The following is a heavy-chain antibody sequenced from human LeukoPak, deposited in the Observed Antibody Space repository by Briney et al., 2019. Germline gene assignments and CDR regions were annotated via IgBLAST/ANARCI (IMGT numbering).Heavy chain of an antibody. CDR3: TTDVRLNCSSTSCYLFWFDP. CDR2: IIPILGIA. Sequence: ASVKVSCKASGGTFSSYAISGVRQAPGQGLEWMGRIIPILGIANYAQKFQGRVTITADKSSSTAYVELSSLRSEDTAVYYCTTDVRLNCSSTSCYLFWFDPWGQGTLVTVSS. CDR1: GGTFSSYA. V-gene: IGHV1-69*04. D-gene: IGHD2-2*01. J-gene: IGHJ5*02.